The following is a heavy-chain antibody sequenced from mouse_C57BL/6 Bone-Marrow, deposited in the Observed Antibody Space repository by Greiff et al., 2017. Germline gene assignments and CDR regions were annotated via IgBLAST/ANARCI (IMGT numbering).Heavy chain of an antibody. V-gene: IGHV1-55*01. CDR1: GYTFTSYW. CDR2: IYPGSGST. D-gene: IGHD2-3*01. Sequence: QVHVKQPGAELVKPGASVKMSCKASGYTFTSYWITWVKQRPGQGLEWIGDIYPGSGSTNYNEKFKSKATLTVDTSSSTAYMQLSSLTSEDSAVYYCARDMVDGSYYCDYWGQGTTLTVSA. J-gene: IGHJ2*01. CDR3: ARDMVDGSYYCDY.